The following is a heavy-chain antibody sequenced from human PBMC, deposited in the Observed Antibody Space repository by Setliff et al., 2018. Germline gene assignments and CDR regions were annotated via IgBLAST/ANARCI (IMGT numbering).Heavy chain of an antibody. CDR1: GGSISSSSYD. Sequence: SEPLSLTCTVPGGSISSSSYDWGWIRLPPGKRLAWIGPIYYSGSTYYNPSLKSRVTISVDTSKNQFSLKLSSVTAADTAVYHCARHASPYSSGWYSMAAWFDPWGQGTLVTVSS. J-gene: IGHJ5*02. V-gene: IGHV4-39*01. D-gene: IGHD6-19*01. CDR2: IYYSGST. CDR3: ARHASPYSSGWYSMAAWFDP.